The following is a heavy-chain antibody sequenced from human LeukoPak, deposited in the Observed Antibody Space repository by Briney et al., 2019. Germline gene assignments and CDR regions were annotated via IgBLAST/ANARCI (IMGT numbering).Heavy chain of an antibody. V-gene: IGHV1-2*06. D-gene: IGHD3-22*01. CDR1: GYTFTGYY. J-gene: IGHJ4*02. Sequence: ASVKVSCKASGYTFTGYYMHWVRQAPGQGLEWMGRINPNSGGTNYEQKFQGRVTMTRDTSISTAYMELSRLRSDDTAVYYCARDLGYYDSSGYPRDYWGQGTLVTVSS. CDR3: ARDLGYYDSSGYPRDY. CDR2: INPNSGGT.